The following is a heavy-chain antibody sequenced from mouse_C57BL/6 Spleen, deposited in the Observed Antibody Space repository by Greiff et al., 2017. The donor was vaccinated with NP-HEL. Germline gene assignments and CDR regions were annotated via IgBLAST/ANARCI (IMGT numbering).Heavy chain of an antibody. CDR1: GYAFSSSW. V-gene: IGHV1-82*01. D-gene: IGHD2-5*01. J-gene: IGHJ3*01. Sequence: VQLQQSGPELVKPGASVKISCKASGYAFSSSWMNWVKQRPGKGLEWIGRIYPGDGDTNYNGKFQGKATLTADTSSSTAYMQLSSLTSEDSAVYFCTREGLYSNFGFACCGQGTVVTVSA. CDR3: TREGLYSNFGFAC. CDR2: IYPGDGDT.